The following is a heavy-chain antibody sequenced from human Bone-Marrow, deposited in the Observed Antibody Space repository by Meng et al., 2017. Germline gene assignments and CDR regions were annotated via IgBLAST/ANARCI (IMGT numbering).Heavy chain of an antibody. J-gene: IGHJ4*02. CDR2: ISGSSSTI. D-gene: IGHD6-19*01. Sequence: GGSLRLSCAASGFTFSSYEMNWVRQAPGKGLEWVSYISGSSSTIHYADSVKGRFTISRDNAKNSLYLQMNSLRAEDTAVYFCARIHVSSGWTLHDDYWGQGTLVTVSS. CDR1: GFTFSSYE. V-gene: IGHV3-48*03. CDR3: ARIHVSSGWTLHDDY.